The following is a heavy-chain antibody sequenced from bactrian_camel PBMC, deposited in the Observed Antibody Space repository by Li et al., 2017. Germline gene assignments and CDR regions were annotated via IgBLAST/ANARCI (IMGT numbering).Heavy chain of an antibody. CDR3: AVDVWVHASSGSDLRCEYNG. CDR2: INANSGTT. D-gene: IGHD6*01. J-gene: IGHJ4*01. CDR1: PDTFTMYR. Sequence: QLVESGGGSVQAGGSLRLSCAASPDTFTMYRTSWFCQAPGRGLEWVSTINANSGTTYYADSVKGRFTISKDNAKNTLSLQMDSLKPGDTAMYFCAVDVWVHASSGSDLRCEYNGWGQGTQVTVS. V-gene: IGHV3S28*01.